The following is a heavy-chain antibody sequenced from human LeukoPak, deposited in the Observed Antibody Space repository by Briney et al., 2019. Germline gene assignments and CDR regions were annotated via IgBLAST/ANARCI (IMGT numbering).Heavy chain of an antibody. V-gene: IGHV4-39*01. CDR2: IYYSGST. CDR1: GGSISSSSYY. Sequence: SETLSLTCAVSGGSISSSSYYWGRIRQPPGKGLEWIGSIYYSGSTYYNPSLKSRVTISVDTSKNQFSLKLSSVTAADTAVYYCARQSMVRGVDNWFDPWGQGTLVTVSS. D-gene: IGHD3-10*01. J-gene: IGHJ5*02. CDR3: ARQSMVRGVDNWFDP.